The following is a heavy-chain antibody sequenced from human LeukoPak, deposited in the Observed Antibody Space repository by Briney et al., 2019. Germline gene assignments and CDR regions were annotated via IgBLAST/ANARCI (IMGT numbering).Heavy chain of an antibody. D-gene: IGHD1-1*01. CDR3: AKGYGTTGTASSNWFDP. Sequence: GGSLRLSCAASGFTFSSYAMSWVRQAPGKGLECISGFSGSGGSTYYADSVKGRFTISRDNSKNTLYLQMNSLRVEDTAVYYCAKGYGTTGTASSNWFDPWGQGTLVTVSS. CDR2: FSGSGGST. J-gene: IGHJ5*02. CDR1: GFTFSSYA. V-gene: IGHV3-23*01.